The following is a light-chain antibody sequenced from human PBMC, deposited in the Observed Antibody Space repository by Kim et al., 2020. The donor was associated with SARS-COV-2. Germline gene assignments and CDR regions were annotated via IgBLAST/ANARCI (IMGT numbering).Light chain of an antibody. CDR1: QSISSW. CDR2: KAS. CDR3: QQYNSYSYS. Sequence: ESVGDRVTITCRASQSISSWLAWYQQKPGKAPKLLIYKASSLESGVPSRFSGTGSETAFTLTISSLQPDDFATYYCQQYNSYSYSFGQGTKLEI. J-gene: IGKJ2*03. V-gene: IGKV1-5*03.